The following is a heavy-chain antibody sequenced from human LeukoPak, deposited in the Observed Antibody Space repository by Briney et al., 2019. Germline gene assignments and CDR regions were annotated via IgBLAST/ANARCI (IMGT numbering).Heavy chain of an antibody. J-gene: IGHJ5*02. D-gene: IGHD3-16*02. CDR3: ARDPTLVDDYVWGSYRWNNWFDP. CDR1: GYTFTGYY. Sequence: ASVKVSCKASGYTFTGYYMHWVRQAPGQGLEWMGWINPNSGGTNYAQKFQGRVTMTRDTSISTAYMELSRLISDDTAVYYCARDPTLVDDYVWGSYRWNNWFDPWGQGTLVTVSS. V-gene: IGHV1-2*02. CDR2: INPNSGGT.